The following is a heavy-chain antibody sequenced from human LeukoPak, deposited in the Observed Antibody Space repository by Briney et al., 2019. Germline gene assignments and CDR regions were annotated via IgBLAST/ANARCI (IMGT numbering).Heavy chain of an antibody. CDR3: ARGGEANYYDTSGYYLYYY. CDR1: GGTFSNYA. V-gene: IGHV1-69*05. Sequence: SVKVSCKASGGTFSNYAISWVRQAPGQGLEWMGRIIPIFGTTNYAQKFQGRVTITTDEPTSTAYMELSSLRSEDTAVYYCARGGEANYYDTSGYYLYYYWGQGTLVTVSS. J-gene: IGHJ4*02. CDR2: IIPIFGTT. D-gene: IGHD3-22*01.